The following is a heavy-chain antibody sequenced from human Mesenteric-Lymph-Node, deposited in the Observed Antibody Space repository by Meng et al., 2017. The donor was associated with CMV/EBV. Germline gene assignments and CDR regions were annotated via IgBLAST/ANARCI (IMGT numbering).Heavy chain of an antibody. CDR2: ISYSGSSI. CDR1: GFTFNTYT. J-gene: IGHJ4*02. CDR3: ARVIAVAGNDY. V-gene: IGHV3-21*01. D-gene: IGHD6-19*01. Sequence: LSCAASGFTFNTYTMTWVRQAPGKGLEWVSSISYSGSSIYYADSVKGRFTVSRDNAKNLLYLQMNSLRLEDTAVYYCARVIAVAGNDYWGQGILVTVSS.